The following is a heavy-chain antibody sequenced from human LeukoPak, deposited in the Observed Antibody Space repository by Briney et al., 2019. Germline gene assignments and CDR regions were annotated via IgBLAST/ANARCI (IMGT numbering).Heavy chain of an antibody. CDR1: GGSFSSYA. CDR3: GRGSYGDSYYYYGLDV. D-gene: IGHD2-21*02. J-gene: IGHJ6*02. Sequence: ASVKVSCKVSGGSFSSYAITWVRQAPGQGLEWMGRIIPILGIANYGHKFQGRVTINADKSTSTAYMEVSSLRSEDTAVYYCGRGSYGDSYYYYGLDVWGQGTTVTVSS. V-gene: IGHV1-69*04. CDR2: IIPILGIA.